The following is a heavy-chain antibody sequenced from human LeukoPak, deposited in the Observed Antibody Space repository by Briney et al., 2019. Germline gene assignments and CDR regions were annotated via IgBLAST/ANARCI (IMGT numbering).Heavy chain of an antibody. CDR2: ISSSSSYI. CDR1: GFTFSSYS. D-gene: IGHD1-26*01. J-gene: IGHJ3*02. CDR3: AALIVGARNAFDI. V-gene: IGHV3-21*01. Sequence: PGGSLRLSCAASGFTFSSYSMNWVRQAPGKGLEWVSSISSSSSYIYYADSVKGRFTISRDNSKNTLYLQMNSLRAEDTAVYYCAALIVGARNAFDIWGQGTMVTVSS.